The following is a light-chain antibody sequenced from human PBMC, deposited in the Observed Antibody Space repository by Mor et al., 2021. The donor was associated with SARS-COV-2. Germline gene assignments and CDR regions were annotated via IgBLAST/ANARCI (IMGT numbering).Light chain of an antibody. CDR1: QSVSSSY. CDR3: QQYGSSAWT. CDR2: GAS. J-gene: IGKJ1*01. Sequence: ASQSVSSSYLAWYQQKPGQAPRLLIYGASSRATGIPDRFSGSGSGTDFTLTISRLEPEDFAVYYCQQYGSSAWTFGQGT. V-gene: IGKV3-20*01.